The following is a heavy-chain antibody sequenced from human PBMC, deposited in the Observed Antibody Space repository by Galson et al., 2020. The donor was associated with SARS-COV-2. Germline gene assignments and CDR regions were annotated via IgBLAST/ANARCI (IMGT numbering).Heavy chain of an antibody. V-gene: IGHV3-33*01. CDR3: ARALSYYYGMDV. Sequence: GESLKISCAASGFTFSSYGMHWVRQAPGKGLEWVAVIWYDGSNKYYADSVKGRFTISRDNSKNTLYLQMNSLRAEVTAVYYCARALSYYYGMDVWGQGTTVTVSS. CDR2: IWYDGSNK. CDR1: GFTFSSYG. J-gene: IGHJ6*02.